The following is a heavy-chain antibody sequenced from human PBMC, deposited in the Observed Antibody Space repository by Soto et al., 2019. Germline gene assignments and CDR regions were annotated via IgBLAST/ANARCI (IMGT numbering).Heavy chain of an antibody. CDR3: ARSSSSSYYYYYYGMDV. CDR2: IDPSDSYT. Sequence: GESLKISCKGSGYSFTSYWISWVRQMPGKGLEWMGRIDPSDSYTNYSPSFQGHVTISADKSISTAYLQWSSLKASDTAMYYCARSSSSSYYYYYYGMDVWGQGTTVTVSS. J-gene: IGHJ6*02. CDR1: GYSFTSYW. D-gene: IGHD6-6*01. V-gene: IGHV5-10-1*01.